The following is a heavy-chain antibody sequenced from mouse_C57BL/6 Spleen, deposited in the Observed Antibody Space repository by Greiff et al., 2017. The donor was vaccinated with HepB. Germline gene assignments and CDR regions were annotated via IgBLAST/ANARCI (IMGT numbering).Heavy chain of an antibody. V-gene: IGHV1-22*01. CDR3: ARHWEAFYAMDY. D-gene: IGHD4-1*01. Sequence: EVQLQQSGPELVKPGASVKMSCKASGYTFTDYNMHWVKQSHGKSLEWIGYINPNNGGTSYNQKFKDKATLTVDKSSSTAYMQLSSLTSEDSAVYYCARHWEAFYAMDYWGQGTSVTVSS. CDR1: GYTFTDYN. CDR2: INPNNGGT. J-gene: IGHJ4*01.